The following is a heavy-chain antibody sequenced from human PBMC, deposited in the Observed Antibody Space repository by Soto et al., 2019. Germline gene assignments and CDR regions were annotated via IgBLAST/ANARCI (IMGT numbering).Heavy chain of an antibody. D-gene: IGHD3-9*01. J-gene: IGHJ5*02. V-gene: IGHV4-39*01. CDR3: AGLRYFDWLPLGAYNLFDP. Sequence: SETLSLTCTVSGGSISSSSYYWGWIRQPPGKGLEWIGSIYYSGSTYYNPSLKSRVTISVDTSKNQFSLKLSSVTAADTAVYYCAGLRYFDWLPLGAYNLFDPWGQGTLVTVSS. CDR2: IYYSGST. CDR1: GGSISSSSYY.